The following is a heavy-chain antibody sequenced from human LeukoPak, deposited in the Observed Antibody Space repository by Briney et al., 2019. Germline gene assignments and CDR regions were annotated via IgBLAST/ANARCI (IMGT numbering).Heavy chain of an antibody. V-gene: IGHV3-74*01. CDR2: INTDGSST. CDR3: ARGAGYCTSTSCHLWSDY. D-gene: IGHD2-2*01. Sequence: GSLRLSCAASGFTFSSYWMHWVRQAPGKGLVWVSRINTDGSSTNYADSVKGRFTISRDNAKNTLYLQMNSLRTDDTAVYYCARGAGYCTSTSCHLWSDYWGQGTLVTVSS. J-gene: IGHJ4*02. CDR1: GFTFSSYW.